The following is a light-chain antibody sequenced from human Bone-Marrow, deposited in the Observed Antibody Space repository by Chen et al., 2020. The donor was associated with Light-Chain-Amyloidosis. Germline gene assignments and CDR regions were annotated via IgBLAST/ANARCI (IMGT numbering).Light chain of an antibody. V-gene: IGLV2-14*01. CDR3: SSYTSTNTLV. CDR1: SSDVGGDNH. CDR2: KVT. Sequence: QSALTQPASVSGSPGQSITISCTGTSSDVGGDNHVSWYQQHPDKAPKLIIYKVTTRPSWVPYRFSGSKSDNTASLTISGLQTEDEADYFCSSYTSTNTLVFGSGTRVTVL. J-gene: IGLJ1*01.